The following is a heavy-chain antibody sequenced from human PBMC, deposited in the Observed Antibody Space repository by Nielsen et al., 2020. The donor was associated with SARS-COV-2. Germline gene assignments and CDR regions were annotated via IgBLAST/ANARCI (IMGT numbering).Heavy chain of an antibody. CDR1: GFTFSSYG. Sequence: SCAASGFTFSSYGMHWVRQAPGKGLEWVAVIWYDGSNKYYADSVKGRFTISRDNSKNTLYLQMNSLRAEDTAVYYCAREGLEYSSGYYGGFDYWGQGTLVTVSS. CDR2: IWYDGSNK. J-gene: IGHJ4*02. D-gene: IGHD3-22*01. V-gene: IGHV3-33*01. CDR3: AREGLEYSSGYYGGFDY.